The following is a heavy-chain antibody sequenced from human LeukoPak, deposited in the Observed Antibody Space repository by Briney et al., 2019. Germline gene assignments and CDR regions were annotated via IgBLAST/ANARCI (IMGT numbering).Heavy chain of an antibody. CDR2: INPNSGGT. CDR3: ARDFGGNMVRGAFDI. CDR1: GYTFTGYY. D-gene: IGHD3-10*01. J-gene: IGHJ3*02. Sequence: GASVKVSCKASGYTFTGYYMHWVRQAPGQGLEWMGWINPNSGGTNYAQKFQGWVTMTRDTSISTAYMELSRLRSDDTAVYYCARDFGGNMVRGAFDIWGQGTMVTVSS. V-gene: IGHV1-2*04.